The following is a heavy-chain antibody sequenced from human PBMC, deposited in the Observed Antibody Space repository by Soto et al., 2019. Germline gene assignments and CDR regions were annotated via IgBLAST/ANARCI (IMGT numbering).Heavy chain of an antibody. CDR2: IKSKTDGGTT. D-gene: IGHD6-13*01. J-gene: IGHJ6*02. V-gene: IGHV3-15*01. CDR3: GKDYYPLAAPQYFDVDV. CDR1: GFTFSNAW. Sequence: PGGSLRLSCAASGFTFSNAWMSWVRQAPGKGLEWVGRIKSKTDGGTTDYAAPVKGRFTISRDDSKNTLYLQMNSLKTEDTAVYYCGKDYYPLAAPQYFDVDVWGQGTTVTVSS.